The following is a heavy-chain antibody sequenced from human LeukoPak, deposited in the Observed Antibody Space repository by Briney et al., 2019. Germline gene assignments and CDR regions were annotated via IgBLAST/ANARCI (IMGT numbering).Heavy chain of an antibody. CDR3: ARTKYYYGSGGNV. CDR2: INHSGST. CDR1: GGSFSGYY. Sequence: SETLSLTCAVYGGSFSGYYWSWIRQPPGKGLEWIGEINHSGSTNYNPSLKSRVTISVDTSKNQFSLKLSSVTAADTAVYYCARTKYYYGSGGNVWGQGTLVTVSS. J-gene: IGHJ4*02. D-gene: IGHD3-10*01. V-gene: IGHV4-34*01.